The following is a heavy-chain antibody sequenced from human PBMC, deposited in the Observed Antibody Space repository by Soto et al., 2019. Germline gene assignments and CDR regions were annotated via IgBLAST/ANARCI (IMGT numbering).Heavy chain of an antibody. D-gene: IGHD5-12*01. V-gene: IGHV3-23*01. CDR1: GFTFSSYA. J-gene: IGHJ6*03. CDR2: ISGSGGSS. CDR3: ANVEHSGYDYVDVFYYYYYMDV. Sequence: GGSLRLSCAASGFTFSSYAKSWVRQAPGKGLEWVSAISGSGGSSYYADSVKGRFTISRDNSKNTLYLQMNSLRAEDTAVYYCANVEHSGYDYVDVFYYYYYMDVWGKGTTVTVSS.